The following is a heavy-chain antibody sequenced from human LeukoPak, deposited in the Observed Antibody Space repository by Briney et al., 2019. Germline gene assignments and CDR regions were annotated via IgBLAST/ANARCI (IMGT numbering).Heavy chain of an antibody. CDR2: ISSSSRSYI. J-gene: IGHJ3*02. CDR3: ARIGSSDAFDI. CDR1: GVTVSSSY. D-gene: IGHD3-10*01. Sequence: PGGSLRLSCAASGVTVSSSYMSWVRQAPGKGVEWVSSISSSSRSYIYYADSVKGRFTISRDNAKNSLFLQMNSLRAEDTAVFYCARIGSSDAFDIWGQGTVVTVSS. V-gene: IGHV3-21*01.